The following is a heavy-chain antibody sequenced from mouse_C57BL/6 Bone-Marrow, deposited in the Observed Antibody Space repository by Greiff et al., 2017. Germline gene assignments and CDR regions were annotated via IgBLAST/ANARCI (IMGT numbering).Heavy chain of an antibody. CDR1: GYTFTSYT. J-gene: IGHJ3*01. CDR3: ARLRRASFAY. D-gene: IGHD2-12*01. Sequence: VQGVESGAELARPGASVKMSCKASGYTFTSYTMHWVKQRPGQGLEWIGYINPSSGYTKYNQKFKDKATLTADKSSSTAYMQLSSLTSEDSAVYFCARLRRASFAYWGQGTLVTVSA. V-gene: IGHV1-4*01. CDR2: INPSSGYT.